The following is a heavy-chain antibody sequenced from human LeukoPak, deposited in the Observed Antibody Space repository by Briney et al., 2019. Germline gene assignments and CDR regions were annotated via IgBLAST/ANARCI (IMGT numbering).Heavy chain of an antibody. CDR2: ISAYNGNT. V-gene: IGHV1-18*01. CDR1: GYTFTSYG. D-gene: IGHD1-7*01. Sequence: VASVKVSCKASGYTFTSYGISWVRQAPGQGLEWMGWISAYNGNTNHAQKLQGRVTMTTDTSTSTAYMELRSLRSDDTAVYYCATLLTTGTTTDGWFDPWGQGTLVTVSS. CDR3: ATLLTTGTTTDGWFDP. J-gene: IGHJ5*02.